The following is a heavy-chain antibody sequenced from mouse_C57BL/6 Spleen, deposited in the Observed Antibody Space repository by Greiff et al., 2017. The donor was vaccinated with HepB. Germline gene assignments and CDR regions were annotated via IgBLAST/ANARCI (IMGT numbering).Heavy chain of an antibody. CDR1: GFTFSSYG. Sequence: EVKLVESGGDLVKPGGSLKLSCAASGFTFSSYGMSWVRQTPDKRLEWVATISSGGSYTYYPDSVKGRFTISRDNAKNTLYLQMSSLKSEDTAMYYCARRGGTAYFDVWGTGTTVTVSS. D-gene: IGHD4-1*01. V-gene: IGHV5-6*02. J-gene: IGHJ1*03. CDR3: ARRGGTAYFDV. CDR2: ISSGGSYT.